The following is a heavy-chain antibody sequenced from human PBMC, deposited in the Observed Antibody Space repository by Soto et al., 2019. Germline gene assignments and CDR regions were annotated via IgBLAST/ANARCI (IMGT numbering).Heavy chain of an antibody. D-gene: IGHD6-19*01. J-gene: IGHJ3*02. CDR3: ARDVGSGWPYDAADI. CDR1: GFTFSSYG. V-gene: IGHV3-33*01. CDR2: IYHDGSKT. Sequence: QVQLVESGGGVVQPGWSLRLSCAASGFTFSSYGMHWVRQAPGKGLEWVAIIYHDGSKTYYGDSVKGRFTISRDNSKNTVYLQMSSLRADDTAAYYCARDVGSGWPYDAADIWGQGTVVSVSS.